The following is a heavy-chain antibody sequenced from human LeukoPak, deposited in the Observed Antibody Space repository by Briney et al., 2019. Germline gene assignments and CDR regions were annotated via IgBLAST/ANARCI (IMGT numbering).Heavy chain of an antibody. CDR3: ARDKRDFDYYMDV. D-gene: IGHD3/OR15-3a*01. CDR1: GFTFSSYS. V-gene: IGHV3-21*01. CDR2: ISSSSSYI. Sequence: PGGSLRLSCAASGFTFSSYSMNWVRQAPGKGLEWVSYISSSSSYIYYADSVKGRFTISRDNAKNSLYLQTNSLRAEDTAVYYCARDKRDFDYYMDVWGKGTTVTISS. J-gene: IGHJ6*03.